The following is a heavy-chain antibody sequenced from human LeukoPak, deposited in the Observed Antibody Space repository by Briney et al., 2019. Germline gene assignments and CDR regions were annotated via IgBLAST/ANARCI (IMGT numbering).Heavy chain of an antibody. V-gene: IGHV4-39*01. J-gene: IGHJ4*02. Sequence: SETLSLTCTVSGGSISSSSYYWGWIRQPPGKGLEWIGSIYYSGSTYYNPSLKSRVTISVDTSKNQFSLKLSSVTAADTAVYYCARGYCTGGSCSKYDYWGQGTLVTVSS. CDR1: GGSISSSSYY. CDR2: IYYSGST. CDR3: ARGYCTGGSCSKYDY. D-gene: IGHD2-15*01.